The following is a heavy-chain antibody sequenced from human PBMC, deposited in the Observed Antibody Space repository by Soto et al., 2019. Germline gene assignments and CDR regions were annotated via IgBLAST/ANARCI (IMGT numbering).Heavy chain of an antibody. J-gene: IGHJ6*02. Sequence: GESLKISCKGSGYSFTSYWISWVRQMPGKGLEWMGRIDPSDSYTNYSPSFQGHVTISADKSISTAYLQWSSLKASDTAMYYCARRTRLLIPTSNYYYYYGTDVWGQGTTVTVSS. CDR3: ARRTRLLIPTSNYYYYYGTDV. V-gene: IGHV5-10-1*01. CDR2: IDPSDSYT. D-gene: IGHD3-22*01. CDR1: GYSFTSYW.